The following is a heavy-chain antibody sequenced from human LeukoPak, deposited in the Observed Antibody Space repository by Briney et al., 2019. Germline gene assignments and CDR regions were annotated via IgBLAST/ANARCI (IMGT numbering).Heavy chain of an antibody. V-gene: IGHV3-21*01. Sequence: MSGGSLRLSCAASGFTFSSYSMNWVRQAPGKGLEWVSSISSSSSYIYYADSVKGRFTISRDNAKNSLYLQMNSLRAEDTAVYYCARDILDYYGMDVWGQGTTVTVSS. CDR2: ISSSSSYI. J-gene: IGHJ6*02. CDR3: ARDILDYYGMDV. CDR1: GFTFSSYS.